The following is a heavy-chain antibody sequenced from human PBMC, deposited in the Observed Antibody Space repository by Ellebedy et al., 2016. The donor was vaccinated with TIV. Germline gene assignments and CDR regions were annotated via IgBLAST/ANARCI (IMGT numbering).Heavy chain of an antibody. Sequence: MPSETLSLTCSVSGASISSSSHYWGWIRQPPGKGLEWIGSLFFSGRTSYNPSLNSRAIISVDTSKNQFSLKVRSVTAADTAVYYCARHVRNFVAASGPESYFPYWGQGSLVTVSS. J-gene: IGHJ4*02. CDR2: LFFSGRT. V-gene: IGHV4-39*01. CDR1: GASISSSSHY. D-gene: IGHD6-13*01. CDR3: ARHVRNFVAASGPESYFPY.